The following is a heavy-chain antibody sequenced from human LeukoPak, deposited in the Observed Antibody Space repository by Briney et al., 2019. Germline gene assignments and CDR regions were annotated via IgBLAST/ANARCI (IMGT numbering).Heavy chain of an antibody. J-gene: IGHJ4*02. Sequence: GASVKVSCKASGYTFTDYYIHWVRQAPGQGLEWMGWINPNTGGTNYAQKFQGRVTMTRDTSISTAYMELSSLRSDDTAVYYCAREEYIYGYVSLYYFDYWGQGTLVTVSS. D-gene: IGHD5-18*01. V-gene: IGHV1-2*02. CDR3: AREEYIYGYVSLYYFDY. CDR2: INPNTGGT. CDR1: GYTFTDYY.